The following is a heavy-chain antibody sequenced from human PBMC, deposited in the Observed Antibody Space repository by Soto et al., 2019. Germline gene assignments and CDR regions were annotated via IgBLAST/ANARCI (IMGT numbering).Heavy chain of an antibody. Sequence: EVQLLESGGGLVKPEGSLRLSCSASGFTFSSHAMSWVRQAPGQGLEWVSAISYSGSNTYYTDSVKGRSTISRDNSKNTLYLQMKSLRVEDTAIYYCARRFTFFGEVKLSPDFDYWGQGTLVTVSS. D-gene: IGHD3-3*01. CDR3: ARRFTFFGEVKLSPDFDY. CDR1: GFTFSSHA. V-gene: IGHV3-23*01. CDR2: ISYSGSNT. J-gene: IGHJ4*02.